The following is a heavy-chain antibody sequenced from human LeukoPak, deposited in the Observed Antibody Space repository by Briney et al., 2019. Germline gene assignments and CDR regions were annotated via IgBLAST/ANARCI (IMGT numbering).Heavy chain of an antibody. CDR1: GGTFSSYA. Sequence: SVKVSCKASGGTFSSYAISWVRQAPGQGLEWMGGIIPIFGTANYAQKFQGRVTITADESTSTAYMELSSLRSEDTAVYYCASQEDYSKGFDYWGQGTLVTVSS. J-gene: IGHJ4*02. D-gene: IGHD4-11*01. CDR2: IIPIFGTA. CDR3: ASQEDYSKGFDY. V-gene: IGHV1-69*13.